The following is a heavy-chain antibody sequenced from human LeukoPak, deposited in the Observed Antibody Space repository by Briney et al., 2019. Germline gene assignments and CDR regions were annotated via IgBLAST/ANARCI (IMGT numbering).Heavy chain of an antibody. Sequence: GGSLRLSCAASGFTFSSYAMSWVRQAPGKGLEWVSAISGSGGSTYYADSVKGRFTISRDNSKNTLYLQMNSLRAEDTALYYCAKPRGNGWDAFDIWGQGTMVTVSS. J-gene: IGHJ3*02. V-gene: IGHV3-23*01. CDR2: ISGSGGST. D-gene: IGHD3-3*01. CDR1: GFTFSSYA. CDR3: AKPRGNGWDAFDI.